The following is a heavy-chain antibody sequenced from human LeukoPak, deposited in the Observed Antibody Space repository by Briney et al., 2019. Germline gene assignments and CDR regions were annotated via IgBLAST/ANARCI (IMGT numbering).Heavy chain of an antibody. J-gene: IGHJ4*02. Sequence: QPGGSLRLSCAASGFTFIEYSLTWVRQAPGKGLEWVANINHDGSEKNYVDSVKGRFTISRDNADNSVYLQVNSLRAEDTAIYYCARGSGWVDYWGQGTLVTVSS. CDR1: GFTFIEYS. CDR2: INHDGSEK. D-gene: IGHD6-19*01. V-gene: IGHV3-7*03. CDR3: ARGSGWVDY.